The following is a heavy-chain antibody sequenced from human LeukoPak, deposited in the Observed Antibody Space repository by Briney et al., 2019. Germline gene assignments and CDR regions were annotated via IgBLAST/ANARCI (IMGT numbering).Heavy chain of an antibody. Sequence: GGSLRLSCAVSGFIVSRNYMSWVRQAPGKGLEWVSSISSSSSYIYYADSVKGRFTISRDNAKNSLYLQMNSLRAEDTAVYYCARGGIAAPFDYWGQGTLVTVSS. V-gene: IGHV3-21*01. D-gene: IGHD6-13*01. CDR2: ISSSSSYI. CDR1: GFIVSRNY. CDR3: ARGGIAAPFDY. J-gene: IGHJ4*02.